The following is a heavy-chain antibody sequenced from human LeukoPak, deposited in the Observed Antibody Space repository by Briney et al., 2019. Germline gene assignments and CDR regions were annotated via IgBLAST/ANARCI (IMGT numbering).Heavy chain of an antibody. D-gene: IGHD5-12*01. CDR1: GFTVRSYA. CDR3: ARNRGYAFDL. V-gene: IGHV3-48*03. J-gene: IGHJ4*02. Sequence: GGSLRLSCAASGFTVRSYAMNWVRQAPGKGLEWVSYISDSGRTIYYTDTVRGRFTISRDNAKNMLYLQMNSLRAEDTAVYYCARNRGYAFDLWGQGTLVTVSS. CDR2: ISDSGRTI.